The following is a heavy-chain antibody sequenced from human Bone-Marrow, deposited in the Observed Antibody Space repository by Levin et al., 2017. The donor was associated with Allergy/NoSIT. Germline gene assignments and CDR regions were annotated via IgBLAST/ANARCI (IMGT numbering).Heavy chain of an antibody. D-gene: IGHD6-19*01. Sequence: LSFSSSFFPSLLSALLSFRKPPRPFLSFFSSLFSLFSPPYYADSVKGRFSISRDNSKNTLYLQMNSLRAEDTARYYCAKWDSSAWYDYWGQGTLVTVSS. CDR3: AKWDSSAWYDY. V-gene: IGHV3-23*05. CDR1: FFPSLLSA. J-gene: IGHJ4*02. CDR2: LFSLFSPP.